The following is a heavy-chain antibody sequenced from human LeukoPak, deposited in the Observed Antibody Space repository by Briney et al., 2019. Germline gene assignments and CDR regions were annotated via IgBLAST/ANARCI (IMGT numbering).Heavy chain of an antibody. Sequence: SSETLSLTCTVSGGSINSYYWSWIRQPPGKGLEYIGYIYYSGITNYNPSLKSRVTISVDTSKNQFSLKLSSVTAADTAVYYCARHQYCSSTTCYPDYWGQGTLVTVSS. CDR2: IYYSGIT. J-gene: IGHJ4*02. V-gene: IGHV4-59*08. CDR3: ARHQYCSSTTCYPDY. CDR1: GGSINSYY. D-gene: IGHD2-2*01.